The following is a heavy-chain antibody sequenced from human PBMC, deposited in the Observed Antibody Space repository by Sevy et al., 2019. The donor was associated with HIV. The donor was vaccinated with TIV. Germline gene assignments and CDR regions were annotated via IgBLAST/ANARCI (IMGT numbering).Heavy chain of an antibody. CDR2: ITPIFGTA. D-gene: IGHD2-2*01. Sequence: ASVKVSCKASGGTFSSYAISWVRQAPGQGLEWMGGITPIFGTANYAQKFQGRVTITADESTSTAYMELSSLRSEDTAVYYCARGGGYCSSTSCSPSYYYYGMDVWGQGTTVTVSS. CDR1: GGTFSSYA. V-gene: IGHV1-69*13. CDR3: ARGGGYCSSTSCSPSYYYYGMDV. J-gene: IGHJ6*02.